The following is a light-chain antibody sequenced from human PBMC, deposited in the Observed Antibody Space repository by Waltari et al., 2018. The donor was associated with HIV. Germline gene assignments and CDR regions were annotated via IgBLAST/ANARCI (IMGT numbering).Light chain of an antibody. J-gene: IGKJ3*01. CDR1: QDISNY. CDR2: DAS. V-gene: IGKV1-33*01. Sequence: DIQMTQSPSSLSASVGDRVTITCQASQDISNYLNWYQQKPGKAPKLLIYDASNLETGVPSRFSGSGSGTDFTFTISSLQPEDIATYYCQQYDNLPLFTFGPGTKVDI. CDR3: QQYDNLPLFT.